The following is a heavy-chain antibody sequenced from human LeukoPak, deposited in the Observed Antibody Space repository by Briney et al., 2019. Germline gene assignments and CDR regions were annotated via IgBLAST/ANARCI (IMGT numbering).Heavy chain of an antibody. D-gene: IGHD3-22*01. Sequence: GGSLRLSCATSGFRFNNYGIHWVRQAPGKGLEWVAVTWYDGSNKYYADSVRDRFTVSRDNSKNTVYLQMNSLRVEDTAVYYCVKDEVYLDSGGYPTPDTTLDYWGQGTLVTVSS. CDR2: TWYDGSNK. J-gene: IGHJ4*02. CDR1: GFRFNNYG. V-gene: IGHV3-33*06. CDR3: VKDEVYLDSGGYPTPDTTLDY.